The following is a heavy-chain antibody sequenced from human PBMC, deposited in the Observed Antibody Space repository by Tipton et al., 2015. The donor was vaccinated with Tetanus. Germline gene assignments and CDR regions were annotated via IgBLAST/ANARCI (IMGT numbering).Heavy chain of an antibody. Sequence: SLRLFCAASGFTFKSYTMNWVRQAPGNGLEWVAAISGNRLTPYYADSVKGRFTISRDNSKNTLSLQLNSLRADDTAIYYCAKEALGVLNLWGKGTTVIVSS. CDR1: GFTFKSYT. J-gene: IGHJ6*04. D-gene: IGHD1-14*01. CDR3: AKEALGVLNL. CDR2: ISGNRLTP. V-gene: IGHV3-23*01.